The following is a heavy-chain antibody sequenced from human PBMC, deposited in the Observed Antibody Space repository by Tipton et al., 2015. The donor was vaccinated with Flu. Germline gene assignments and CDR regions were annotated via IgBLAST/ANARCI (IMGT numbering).Heavy chain of an antibody. CDR3: AGDWVGTTTGWFDP. J-gene: IGHJ5*02. D-gene: IGHD1-26*01. CDR2: SYYNGSS. V-gene: IGHV4-59*03. CDR1: GGSITDYY. Sequence: TLSLNCTVSGGSITDYYWSWIRQPPGEGLEWLGYSYYNGSSNSNPSIKSRVTFSVDTSNSRFSLKPTSVTAADTAVYYCAGDWVGTTTGWFDPWGQGTLVTVSS.